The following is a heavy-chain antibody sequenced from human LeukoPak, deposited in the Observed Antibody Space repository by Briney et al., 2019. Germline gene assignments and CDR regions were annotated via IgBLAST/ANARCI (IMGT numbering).Heavy chain of an antibody. CDR3: ARIRSRYSYGYHFDY. J-gene: IGHJ4*02. Sequence: TGTTLINPTQTLALTFTFSGLSLSASGLCMSWIRQPPGKALEWLARIDWDDDKYYSSSLRTRLTISKDTSKNQVVLTMTNMDPVDTGTYYCARIRSRYSYGYHFDYWGQGTLVTVSS. V-gene: IGHV2-70*11. CDR1: GLSLSASGLC. D-gene: IGHD5-18*01. CDR2: IDWDDDK.